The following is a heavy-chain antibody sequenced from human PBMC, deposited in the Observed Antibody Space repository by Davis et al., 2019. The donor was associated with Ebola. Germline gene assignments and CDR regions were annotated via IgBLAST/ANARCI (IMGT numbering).Heavy chain of an antibody. D-gene: IGHD3-22*01. CDR2: ISGSGGST. Sequence: PGGSLRLSCAASGFTFSSYAMSWVRQAPGKGLEWVSAISGSGGSTYYADSVKGRFTISRDNSKNTLYLQMNSLRAEDTAVYYCAKAPPYYYDSSPYFDYWGQGTLVTVSS. J-gene: IGHJ4*02. V-gene: IGHV3-23*01. CDR1: GFTFSSYA. CDR3: AKAPPYYYDSSPYFDY.